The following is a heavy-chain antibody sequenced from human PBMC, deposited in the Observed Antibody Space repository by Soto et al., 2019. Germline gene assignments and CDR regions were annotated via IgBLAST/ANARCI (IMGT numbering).Heavy chain of an antibody. CDR2: IWYDGSNK. CDR1: GFTFSSYG. J-gene: IGHJ6*02. V-gene: IGHV3-33*01. D-gene: IGHD3-9*01. CDR3: ERADWFYYGMDV. Sequence: GGSLRLSCAASGFTFSSYGMHWVRQAPGKGLEWVAVIWYDGSNKYYADSVKGRFTISRDNSKNTLYLQMNSLRAEDTAVYYCERADWFYYGMDVWGQGTTVSVSS.